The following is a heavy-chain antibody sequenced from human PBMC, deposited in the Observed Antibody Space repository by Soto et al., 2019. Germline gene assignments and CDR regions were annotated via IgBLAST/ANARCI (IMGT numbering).Heavy chain of an antibody. CDR1: GYGFSKYW. CDR2: IFPGDSDT. Sequence: GESLKISCRASGYGFSKYWIVWGRQTPGKGLEWMGIIFPGDSDTRYSPSFQGQVTISADKSISTAYLQWSSLKASDTAMYYCARQGVVPAAIYGMDVWGQGTTVTVSS. D-gene: IGHD2-2*01. V-gene: IGHV5-51*01. J-gene: IGHJ6*02. CDR3: ARQGVVPAAIYGMDV.